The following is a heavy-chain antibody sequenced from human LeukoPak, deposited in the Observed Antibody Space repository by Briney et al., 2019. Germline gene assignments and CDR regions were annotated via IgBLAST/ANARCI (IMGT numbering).Heavy chain of an antibody. V-gene: IGHV5-51*01. D-gene: IGHD5-24*01. Sequence: GESLKISCQGSGYNFPNYWIGWVRQMPGKGLEWMGIIFPGDSDSRYSPSFQGQVTITADKSISAAYLQWSSLKASDTAMYYCARGGRDGYNAFDYWGQGTLVTVSS. CDR2: IFPGDSDS. CDR3: ARGGRDGYNAFDY. J-gene: IGHJ4*02. CDR1: GYNFPNYW.